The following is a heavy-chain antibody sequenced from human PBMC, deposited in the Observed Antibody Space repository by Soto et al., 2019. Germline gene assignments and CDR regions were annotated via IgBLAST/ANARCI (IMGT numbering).Heavy chain of an antibody. V-gene: IGHV1-69*13. Sequence: ASVKVSCKASGGTFSRYALSWVREAPGQGPEWMGGIVPIFGTANYAQKFQGRVTITADESTSTAYMELSSLRSEDTAVYYCARGVYYDSRGYYFFFWGQGTLVTVSS. J-gene: IGHJ4*02. D-gene: IGHD3-22*01. CDR3: ARGVYYDSRGYYFFF. CDR1: GGTFSRYA. CDR2: IVPIFGTA.